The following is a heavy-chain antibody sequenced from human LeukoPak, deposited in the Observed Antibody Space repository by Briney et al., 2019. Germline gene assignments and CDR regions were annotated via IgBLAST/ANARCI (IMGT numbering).Heavy chain of an antibody. CDR2: MNPNTGNT. CDR1: GYSFTTFD. V-gene: IGHV1-8*03. Sequence: ASVKVSCKPSGYSFTTFDINWVRQANGQGLEWMGWMNPNTGNTGFAGKFQGRVTITGNTSISTVYMELTSLTSDDTAVYYCARGPLTGEHYHYYMDVWGTGTTISVSS. CDR3: ARGPLTGEHYHYYMDV. D-gene: IGHD7-27*01. J-gene: IGHJ6*03.